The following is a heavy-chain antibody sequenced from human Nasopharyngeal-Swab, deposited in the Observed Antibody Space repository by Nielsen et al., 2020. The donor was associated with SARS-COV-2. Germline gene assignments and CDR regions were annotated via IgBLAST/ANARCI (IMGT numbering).Heavy chain of an antibody. Sequence: GESLKISCKASGYNFNSSNIGWVRQMPGKGLEWMGIIYPYDSDARYSPSFQGQVTISVDQSINTAYLQWNSLKASDTAMYYCARRFQKTTNFRSFATSFRAFDVWGQGTMVTVSS. CDR2: IYPYDSDA. V-gene: IGHV5-51*01. J-gene: IGHJ3*01. CDR3: ARRFQKTTNFRSFATSFRAFDV. CDR1: GYNFNSSN. D-gene: IGHD3-3*01.